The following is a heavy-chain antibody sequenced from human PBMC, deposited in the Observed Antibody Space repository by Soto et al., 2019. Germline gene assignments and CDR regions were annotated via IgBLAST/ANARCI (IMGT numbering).Heavy chain of an antibody. CDR1: GYTFTGYY. CDR2: INPNSGGT. D-gene: IGHD3-16*02. V-gene: IGHV1-2*04. J-gene: IGHJ4*02. Sequence: ASVKVSCKASGYTFTGYYMHWVRQAPGQGLEWMGWINPNSGGTNYAQKFQGWVTMTRDTSISTAYMELSRLRSDDTAVYYCARDNGFGGVIVFDYWGQGTLVTVSS. CDR3: ARDNGFGGVIVFDY.